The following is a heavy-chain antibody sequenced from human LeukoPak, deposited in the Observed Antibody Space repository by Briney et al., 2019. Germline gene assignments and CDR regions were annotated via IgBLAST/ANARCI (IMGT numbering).Heavy chain of an antibody. V-gene: IGHV3-64*04. Sequence: GGSLRLSCSASGFIFSSYAMHWVRQAPGKRLEYVSAITNDVGSTFYADSVKGRFTISRDDAKNMMFLQMNSLRADDTAVYYCVRDFRSADYWGQGILVTVSS. J-gene: IGHJ4*02. CDR3: VRDFRSADY. CDR2: ITNDVGST. CDR1: GFIFSSYA.